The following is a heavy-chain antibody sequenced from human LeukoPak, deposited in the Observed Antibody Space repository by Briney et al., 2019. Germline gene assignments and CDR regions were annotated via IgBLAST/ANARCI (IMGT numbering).Heavy chain of an antibody. V-gene: IGHV3-33*01. D-gene: IGHD4-11*01. CDR2: IWSDSTNR. CDR3: ARDAQRGFDYSSSLKN. Sequence: PPGGSLRLSCAASGFIFSHHGMHWVRQAPGKGLEWVAVIWSDSTNRFYAESVKGRFTISRDNSQNTVFLQMNSLRVNDTAIYYCARDAQRGFDYSSSLKNWGRGTLVTVSS. J-gene: IGHJ4*01. CDR1: GFIFSHHG.